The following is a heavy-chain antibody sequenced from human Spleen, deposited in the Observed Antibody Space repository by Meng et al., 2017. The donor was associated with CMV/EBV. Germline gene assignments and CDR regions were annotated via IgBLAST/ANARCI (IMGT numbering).Heavy chain of an antibody. CDR1: GGSISSTHW. J-gene: IGHJ5*02. CDR3: ARFRVTSHRFDP. Sequence: CAVTGGSISSTHWWSWVRQPPGKGLEWIGEVYHSGSTNYNPSLGSRVSISLDTSKNHFSLKLTSVTAADTAVYYCARFRVTSHRFDPWGQGALVTVSS. D-gene: IGHD3-3*01. V-gene: IGHV4-4*02. CDR2: VYHSGST.